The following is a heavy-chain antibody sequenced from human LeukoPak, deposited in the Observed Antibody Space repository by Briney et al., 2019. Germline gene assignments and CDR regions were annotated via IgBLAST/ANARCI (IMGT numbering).Heavy chain of an antibody. V-gene: IGHV1-18*01. D-gene: IGHD3-10*01. CDR1: GYTFTSYG. CDR2: ISAYNGNT. CDR3: AREKVRGVIDY. J-gene: IGHJ4*02. Sequence: ASVKVSCKASGYTFTSYGISWERQATGQGLEWMGWISAYNGNTNYAQKLQGRVTMTTDTSTSTAYMELRSLRSDDTAVYYCAREKVRGVIDYWGQGTLVTVSS.